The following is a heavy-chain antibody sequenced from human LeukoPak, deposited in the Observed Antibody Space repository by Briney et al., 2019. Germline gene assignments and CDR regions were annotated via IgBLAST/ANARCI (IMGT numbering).Heavy chain of an antibody. Sequence: SETLSLTCTVSGGSISRYYWSWIRQPAGKGLEWIGRIYTSGSTNYNPSLKSRVTMSVDTSKSHLSLKLSSVTAADTAVYYCARDIAVAGTGTFDIWGQGTMVTVSS. J-gene: IGHJ3*02. V-gene: IGHV4-4*07. CDR2: IYTSGST. CDR3: ARDIAVAGTGTFDI. D-gene: IGHD6-19*01. CDR1: GGSISRYY.